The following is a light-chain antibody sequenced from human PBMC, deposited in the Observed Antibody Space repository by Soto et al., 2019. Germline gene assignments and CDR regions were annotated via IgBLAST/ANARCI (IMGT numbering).Light chain of an antibody. CDR2: GAS. CDR1: QSVSSN. J-gene: IGKJ1*01. Sequence: EIVMTQSPATLSVSPGERATLSCRASQSVSSNLAWYQQKPGQAPRLLIYGASTRATGIPARFSGSGSGTEFTLTISSLQSEDFAVYYCQLYNNCPTCGQG. V-gene: IGKV3-15*01. CDR3: QLYNNCPT.